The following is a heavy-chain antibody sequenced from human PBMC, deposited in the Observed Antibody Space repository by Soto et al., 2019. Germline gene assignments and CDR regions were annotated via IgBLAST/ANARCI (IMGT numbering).Heavy chain of an antibody. CDR1: GFTFSSYA. Sequence: EVKMMESGGGLVQPGGSLRLACAASGFTFSSYAMSWVRQAPGKGLEWVSSISGSGATKHYTDSVKGRFTVSRDNSKNTLYLQMNSLRAEDTALYNCAKDPVRYWSGGSCPTNKNGFDPWGQGTLVTVSS. V-gene: IGHV3-23*01. J-gene: IGHJ5*02. CDR3: AKDPVRYWSGGSCPTNKNGFDP. CDR2: ISGSGATK. D-gene: IGHD2-15*01.